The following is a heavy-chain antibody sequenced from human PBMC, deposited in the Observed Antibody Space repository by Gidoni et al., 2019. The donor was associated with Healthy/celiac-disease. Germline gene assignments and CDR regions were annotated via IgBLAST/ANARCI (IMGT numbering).Heavy chain of an antibody. CDR1: GFTVSSNY. V-gene: IGHV3-53*01. CDR3: ARGPHYYYYYGMDV. Sequence: EVQLVESGGGLIQPGGSMRLSCAASGFTVSSNYMSWVRQAPGKGLEWFSVIYSGGSTYYADSVKGRFTISRDNSKNTLYLQMNSLRAEDTAVYYCARGPHYYYYYGMDVWGQGTTVTVSS. CDR2: IYSGGST. J-gene: IGHJ6*02.